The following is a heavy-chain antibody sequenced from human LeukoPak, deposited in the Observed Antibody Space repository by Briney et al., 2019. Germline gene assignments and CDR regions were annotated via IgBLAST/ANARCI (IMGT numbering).Heavy chain of an antibody. V-gene: IGHV4-59*01. J-gene: IGHJ4*02. D-gene: IGHD2/OR15-2a*01. CDR1: GGSISSYY. CDR3: ARGEYGLFDY. Sequence: SETLSLTCTVSGGSISSYYWSWIRQPPGKGLEWIGYIYYSGSTNYNPSLKSRVTISVDTSKNQLSLKLSSVTAADTAVYYCARGEYGLFDYWGQGTLVTVSS. CDR2: IYYSGST.